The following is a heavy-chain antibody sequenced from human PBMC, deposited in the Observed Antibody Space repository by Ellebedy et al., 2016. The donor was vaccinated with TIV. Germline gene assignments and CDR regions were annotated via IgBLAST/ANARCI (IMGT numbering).Heavy chain of an antibody. CDR1: GGSISSGGYY. D-gene: IGHD3-22*01. V-gene: IGHV4-31*03. J-gene: IGHJ6*02. CDR3: ARGDSSAYYSGYFYGLDV. Sequence: SETLSLTCTVSGGSISSGGYYWTWIRQLPGKGLEWIGYIYYSGSTYYNPSLKSRITISVETPKNQFSLKLSSDTAADTAVYYCARGDSSAYYSGYFYGLDVWGQGTTVTVSS. CDR2: IYYSGST.